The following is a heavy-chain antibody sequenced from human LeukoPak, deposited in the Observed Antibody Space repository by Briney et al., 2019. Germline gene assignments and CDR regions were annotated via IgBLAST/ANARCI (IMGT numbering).Heavy chain of an antibody. CDR3: ARREYGSGSYHLVY. CDR1: GYTFTSYD. V-gene: IGHV1-8*01. D-gene: IGHD3-10*01. Sequence: PLASVKVSCKASGYTFTSYDINWVRQATGQGLEWMGWMNPNSGNTGYAQKFQGRVTMTTNTSISTAYMELSSLRSEDTAVYYCARREYGSGSYHLVYWGQGTLVTVSS. CDR2: MNPNSGNT. J-gene: IGHJ4*02.